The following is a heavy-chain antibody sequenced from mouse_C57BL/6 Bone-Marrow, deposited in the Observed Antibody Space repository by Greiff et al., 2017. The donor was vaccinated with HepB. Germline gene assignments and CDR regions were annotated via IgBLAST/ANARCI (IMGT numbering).Heavy chain of an antibody. D-gene: IGHD2-4*01. Sequence: QVQLQQPGAELVKPGASVKMSCKASGYTFTSYWITWVKQRPGQGLEWIGDIYPGSGSTNYNEKFKSKATLTVDTSSSTAYMQLSSLTSEDSAVDYCARERLRRAWFAYWGQGTLVTVSA. CDR1: GYTFTSYW. CDR3: ARERLRRAWFAY. J-gene: IGHJ3*01. V-gene: IGHV1-55*01. CDR2: IYPGSGST.